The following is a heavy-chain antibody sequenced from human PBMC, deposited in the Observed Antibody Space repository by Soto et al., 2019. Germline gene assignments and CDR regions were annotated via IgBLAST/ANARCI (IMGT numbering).Heavy chain of an antibody. V-gene: IGHV4-59*02. CDR2: IYYSDSP. D-gene: IGHD3-22*01. Sequence: QVQLQESGPGLVKPSETLSLTCTVSGDPVTSAYWHWIRQPPGKGLEWIGHIYYSDSPSYNPSLKSRVTISVDTFNNHFSLRLTSVTAADTAVYYCARDVPYDASGIWGQGTLVTVS. CDR1: GDPVTSAY. J-gene: IGHJ4*02. CDR3: ARDVPYDASGI.